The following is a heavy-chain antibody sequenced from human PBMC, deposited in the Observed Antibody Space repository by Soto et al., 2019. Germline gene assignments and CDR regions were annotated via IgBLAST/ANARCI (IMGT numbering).Heavy chain of an antibody. J-gene: IGHJ5*02. CDR1: GFTFSSYA. V-gene: IGHV3-23*01. Sequence: PGGSLRLSCAASGFTFSSYAMSWVRQAPGKGLEWVSAISGSGGSTYYADSVKGRFTISRDNSKNTLYLQMNSLRAEDTAVYYCAKDLYPRGYSYGPIKNNNWFDPWGQGTLVTVSS. D-gene: IGHD5-18*01. CDR2: ISGSGGST. CDR3: AKDLYPRGYSYGPIKNNNWFDP.